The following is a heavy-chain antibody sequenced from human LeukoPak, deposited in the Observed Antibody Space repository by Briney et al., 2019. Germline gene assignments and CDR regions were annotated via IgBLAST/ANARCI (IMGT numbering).Heavy chain of an antibody. D-gene: IGHD4-17*01. CDR1: GFTFSSYS. J-gene: IGHJ4*02. CDR2: IRGSGGST. Sequence: GGSLRLSCAASGFTFSSYSMNWVRQAPGKGPEWVSTIRGSGGSTFYSDSVKGRFTISRDNSKNTLYLQMNSLRAEDTAVYYCAKDQGYGANDYWGQGTLVTVSS. V-gene: IGHV3-23*01. CDR3: AKDQGYGANDY.